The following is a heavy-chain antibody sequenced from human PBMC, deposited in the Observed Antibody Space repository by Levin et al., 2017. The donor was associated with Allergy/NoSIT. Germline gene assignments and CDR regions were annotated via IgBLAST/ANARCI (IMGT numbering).Heavy chain of an antibody. J-gene: IGHJ4*02. Sequence: SCAASGFTFDDYAMHWVRQAPGKGLEWVSGISWNSGSIGYADSVKGRFTISRDNAKNSLYLQMNSLRAEDTALYYCAKLGTYDSSGYPQLDFDYWGQGTLVTVSS. V-gene: IGHV3-9*01. CDR2: ISWNSGSI. CDR1: GFTFDDYA. CDR3: AKLGTYDSSGYPQLDFDY. D-gene: IGHD3-22*01.